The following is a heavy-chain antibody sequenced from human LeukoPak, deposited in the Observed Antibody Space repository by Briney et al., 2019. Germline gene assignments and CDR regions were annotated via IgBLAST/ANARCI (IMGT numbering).Heavy chain of an antibody. CDR3: ARDGGSAWFLDY. Sequence: GGSLRLSCAASGFTFSSYAMHWVRQAPGKGLEWVALISYDGNNKYYANSVKGRFTISRDNSKNTLYLQMNSLRAEDTAVYYCARDGGSAWFLDYWGQGTLVTVSS. CDR2: ISYDGNNK. J-gene: IGHJ4*02. D-gene: IGHD6-19*01. V-gene: IGHV3-30*04. CDR1: GFTFSSYA.